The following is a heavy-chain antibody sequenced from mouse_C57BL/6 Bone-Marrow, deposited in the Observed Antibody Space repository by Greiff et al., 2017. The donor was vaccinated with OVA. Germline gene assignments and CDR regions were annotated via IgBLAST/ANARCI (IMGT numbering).Heavy chain of an antibody. CDR3: ASHGADDGYFDY. CDR2: SRNKANDYTT. Sequence: EVKLMESGGGLVQSGRSLRLSCATSGFTFSDFYMEWVRQAPGKGLEWIAASRNKANDYTTEYSASVKGRFIVSRDTSQSILYLQMNALRAEDTAIYYCASHGADDGYFDYWGQGTTLTVSS. CDR1: GFTFSDFY. D-gene: IGHD2-3*01. V-gene: IGHV7-1*01. J-gene: IGHJ2*01.